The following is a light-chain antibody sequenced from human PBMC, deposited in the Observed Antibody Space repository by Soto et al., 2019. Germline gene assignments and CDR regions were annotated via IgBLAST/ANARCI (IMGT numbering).Light chain of an antibody. Sequence: DLQMTQSRYTLSASVGDRVTITFRASQSCRNSLAWYQQKPGKAPNLLIYHASKLAKGVTSRFSGSGSGTDFSFIITSLQREDLATYYCQQYYGLPPLTFGQGTRLEIK. CDR1: QSCRNS. CDR2: HAS. J-gene: IGKJ5*01. V-gene: IGKV1-33*01. CDR3: QQYYGLPPLT.